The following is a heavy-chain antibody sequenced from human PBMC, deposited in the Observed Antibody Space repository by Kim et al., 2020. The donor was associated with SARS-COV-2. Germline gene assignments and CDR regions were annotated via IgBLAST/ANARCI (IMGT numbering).Heavy chain of an antibody. D-gene: IGHD3-10*01. CDR3: AILSGDQRDY. J-gene: IGHJ4*02. CDR2: A. V-gene: IGHV1-69*02. Sequence: ANYAQKFQGIVTITADKSTSTAYMELSSLRSEDTAVYYCAILSGDQRDYWGQGTLVTVSS.